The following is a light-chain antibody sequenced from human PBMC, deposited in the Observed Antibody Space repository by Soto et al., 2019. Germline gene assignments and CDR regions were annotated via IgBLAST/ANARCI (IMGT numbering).Light chain of an antibody. CDR2: YDS. CDR1: NIGSKS. Sequence: SYELTQPPSVSVAPGKTARITCGGNNIGSKSVHWYQQKPGQAPVLVIYYDSDRPSGIPERFSGSNSGNTATLTISRVEAGDEADYYCQVCDSSSDPPVFGGGTKLTVL. CDR3: QVCDSSSDPPV. J-gene: IGLJ2*01. V-gene: IGLV3-21*04.